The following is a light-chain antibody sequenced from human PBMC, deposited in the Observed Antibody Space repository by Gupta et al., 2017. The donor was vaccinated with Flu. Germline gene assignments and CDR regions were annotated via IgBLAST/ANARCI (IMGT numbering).Light chain of an antibody. Sequence: IVLTQSPGTLSLSPGERATLSCRASQSVSSSYLAWYQQKPGQAPRLLIYGASSRATGIPDRCSGSGSGTDFTLTISRLEPEDFAVYYGQKYGSSLLTFGGGTKVEIK. CDR1: QSVSSSY. J-gene: IGKJ4*01. CDR2: GAS. V-gene: IGKV3-20*01. CDR3: QKYGSSLLT.